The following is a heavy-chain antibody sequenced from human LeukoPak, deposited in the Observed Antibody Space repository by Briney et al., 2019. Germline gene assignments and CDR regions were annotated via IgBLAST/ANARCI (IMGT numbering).Heavy chain of an antibody. J-gene: IGHJ4*02. D-gene: IGHD2-21*02. V-gene: IGHV3-30*18. CDR3: VKARVVVTAIDDY. Sequence: PGRSLRLSCAASGFTFSSYGMHWVRQAPGKGLEWVAVISYDGSNKYYADSVKGRFTISRDNSKNTLYLQMNSLRAEDTAVYYCVKARVVVTAIDDYWGQGTLVTVSS. CDR1: GFTFSSYG. CDR2: ISYDGSNK.